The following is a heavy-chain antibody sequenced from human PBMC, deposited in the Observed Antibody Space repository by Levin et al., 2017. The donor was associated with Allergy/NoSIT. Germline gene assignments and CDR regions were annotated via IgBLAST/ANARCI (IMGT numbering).Heavy chain of an antibody. Sequence: ASVKVSCKASGNTFVGYFMHWVRQAPGQGLEWVGWINPKTGGTKFGQNFQGRVTLTRDAPSSTGYMELSILPTDDTPTYYCVMRRGDLAGNGGQGTLVTVSS. CDR1: GNTFVGYF. J-gene: IGHJ4*02. D-gene: IGHD3-10*01. CDR2: INPKTGGT. V-gene: IGHV1-2*02. CDR3: VMRRGDLAGN.